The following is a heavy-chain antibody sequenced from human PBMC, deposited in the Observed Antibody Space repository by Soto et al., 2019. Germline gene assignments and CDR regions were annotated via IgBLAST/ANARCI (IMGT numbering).Heavy chain of an antibody. Sequence: EVQLVQSGAEVKEPGESLKISCKGSGYTFTNYWIGWVRQMPGKGLECMGLIYPGDSDTRYSPSFQGQVTTSADKSTSTAFLQWSSLEASDSAIDYCAGQGESVAAGDWGHGTLVTVCS. CDR3: AGQGESVAAGD. V-gene: IGHV5-51*01. J-gene: IGHJ4*01. D-gene: IGHD6-19*01. CDR2: IYPGDSDT. CDR1: GYTFTNYW.